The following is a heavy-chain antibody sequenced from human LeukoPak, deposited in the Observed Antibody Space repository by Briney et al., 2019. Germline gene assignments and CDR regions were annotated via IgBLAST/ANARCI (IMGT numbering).Heavy chain of an antibody. CDR1: GFTFNNYA. V-gene: IGHV3-9*01. CDR2: INWNSGSI. J-gene: IGHJ3*02. D-gene: IGHD2-21*02. Sequence: GGSLRLSCAASGFTFNNYAMHWVRQAPGKGPEWVSGINWNSGSIGYADSVKGRFTISRDNSKDTLYLQMNSLRAEDTAIYYCAKDFEWPTVVTALFDAFDMWGQGTMVTVSS. CDR3: AKDFEWPTVVTALFDAFDM.